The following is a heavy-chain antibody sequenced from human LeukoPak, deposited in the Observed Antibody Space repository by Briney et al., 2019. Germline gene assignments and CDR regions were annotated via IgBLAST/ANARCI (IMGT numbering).Heavy chain of an antibody. J-gene: IGHJ4*02. CDR3: AKDHGSSDWYYFDY. CDR2: IRYDGSIK. Sequence: GGSLRLSCAVSGFTFTNYGMHWVRQAPGKRLEWVAFIRYDGSIKYYADSVKGRFTISRDNSKNTLYLQMNSLRAEDTAVYYCAKDHGSSDWYYFDYWGQGTLVTVSS. D-gene: IGHD6-13*01. CDR1: GFTFTNYG. V-gene: IGHV3-30*02.